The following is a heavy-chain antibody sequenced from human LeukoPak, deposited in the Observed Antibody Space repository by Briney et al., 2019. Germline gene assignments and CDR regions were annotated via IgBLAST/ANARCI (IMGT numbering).Heavy chain of an antibody. CDR3: VRVVETFDY. J-gene: IGHJ4*02. V-gene: IGHV1-2*03. CDR1: GYTFTGYY. D-gene: IGHD3-16*02. Sequence: LGASVKVSCKASGYTFTGYYMHWVRQAPGQGLEWMGWINPNSGGTNYAQKFQGRVTMTRDTSISTAHMELSRLRSDDTAVYYCVRVVETFDYWGQGTLVTVSS. CDR2: INPNSGGT.